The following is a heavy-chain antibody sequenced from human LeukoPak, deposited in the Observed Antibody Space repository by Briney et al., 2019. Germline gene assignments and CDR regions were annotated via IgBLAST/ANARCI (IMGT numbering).Heavy chain of an antibody. J-gene: IGHJ5*02. D-gene: IGHD1-7*01. CDR2: IIPIFGTA. CDR3: ARDPWAGTRYTSQNWFDP. V-gene: IGHV1-69*13. CDR1: GGTFSSYA. Sequence: ASVKVSCKASGGTFSSYAISWMRQAPGQGLEWMGGIIPIFGTANYAQKFQGRVTITADESTSTAYMELSSLRSEDTAVYYCARDPWAGTRYTSQNWFDPWGQGTLVTVSS.